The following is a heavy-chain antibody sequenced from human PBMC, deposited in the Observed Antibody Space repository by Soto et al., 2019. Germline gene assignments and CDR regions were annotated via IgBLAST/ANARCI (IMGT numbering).Heavy chain of an antibody. CDR1: GYSISSSNW. Sequence: QVQLQESGPGLVKPSDTLSLTCAVSGYSISSSNWWGWIRQPPGKGLEWIGYIYYSGTTYYNPSLKSRVTQSVAPSKNHLAPKQTSVTDGGTGVDFCARRALQGPIDHWGQVTLVTV. CDR3: ARRALQGPIDH. CDR2: IYYSGTT. J-gene: IGHJ4*02. V-gene: IGHV4-28*01.